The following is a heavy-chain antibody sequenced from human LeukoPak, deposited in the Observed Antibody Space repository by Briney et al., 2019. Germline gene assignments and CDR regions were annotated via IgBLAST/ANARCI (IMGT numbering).Heavy chain of an antibody. CDR3: TRSRPGTEAGQPNFDY. J-gene: IGHJ4*02. CDR1: GFTFSTYS. D-gene: IGHD6-13*01. CDR2: ISSISSII. V-gene: IGHV3-48*01. Sequence: GGSLRLSCAASGFTFSTYSMSWVRQAPGKGLEWVSYISSISSIIYYADSVKGRFTISRDNARNSLYLQMNSLRAEDTAVYYCTRSRPGTEAGQPNFDYWGQGSLVTVSS.